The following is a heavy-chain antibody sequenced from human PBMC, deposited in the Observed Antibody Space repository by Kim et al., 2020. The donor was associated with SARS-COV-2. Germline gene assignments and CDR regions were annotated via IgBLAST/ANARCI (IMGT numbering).Heavy chain of an antibody. V-gene: IGHV4-34*01. CDR3: ARATHPLYYSYCFDY. D-gene: IGHD3-22*01. J-gene: IGHJ4*02. Sequence: PAHMRRVTITVDASKNQFSLKLSSGTAADTAVYYCARATHPLYYSYCFDYWGQGTLVTVSS.